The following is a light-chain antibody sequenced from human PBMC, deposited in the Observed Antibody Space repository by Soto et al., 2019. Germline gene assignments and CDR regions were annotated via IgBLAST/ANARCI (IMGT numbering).Light chain of an antibody. J-gene: IGKJ1*01. CDR2: GAS. CDR1: ESVSIS. V-gene: IGKV3D-15*01. CDR3: QQYQVWPEWT. Sequence: EIVMTQSPATLSVSPGEGATLSCRASESVSISLAWYQHKPGQPPRLLIHGASTRASGIPPRFSGSGSGTEFTLTISGLHAEDSAVYFWQQYQVWPEWTFGRGTKVDIK.